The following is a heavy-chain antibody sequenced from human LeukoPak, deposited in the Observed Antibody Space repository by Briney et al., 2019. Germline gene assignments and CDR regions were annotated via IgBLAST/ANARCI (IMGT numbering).Heavy chain of an antibody. CDR2: INHSGST. J-gene: IGHJ4*02. CDR1: GGSFSGYY. D-gene: IGHD3-22*01. V-gene: IGHV4-34*01. CDR3: AMSITMIIVIIKRPPTIDY. Sequence: PSETLSLTCAVYGGSFSGYYWSWIRQPPGKGLEWIGEINHSGSTNYNPSLKSRVTISLDTSQSQFSLKLSSVTAADTAVYYCAMSITMIIVIIKRPPTIDYWGQGTLVTVSS.